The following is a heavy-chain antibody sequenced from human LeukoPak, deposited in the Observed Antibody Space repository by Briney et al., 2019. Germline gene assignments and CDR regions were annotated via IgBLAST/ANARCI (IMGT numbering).Heavy chain of an antibody. V-gene: IGHV3-48*04. D-gene: IGHD3-10*01. CDR2: ISSSSSTI. J-gene: IGHJ4*02. CDR3: ARQSHYGSGSSGFDY. Sequence: PGGSLRLSCAASGFTFSSYSMNWVRQAPGKGLEWVSYISSSSSTIYYADSVKGRFTISRDNAKNSLYLQMNSLRAEDTAVYYCARQSHYGSGSSGFDYWGQGTLVTVSS. CDR1: GFTFSSYS.